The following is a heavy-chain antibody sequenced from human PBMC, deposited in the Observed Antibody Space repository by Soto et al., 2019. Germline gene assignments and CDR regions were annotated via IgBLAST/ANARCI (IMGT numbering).Heavy chain of an antibody. CDR2: ISGSGRSS. CDR3: APVPAASSYYGTDV. D-gene: IGHD2-2*01. J-gene: IGHJ6*02. V-gene: IGHV3-23*01. Sequence: DVQVLESGGGLVQPGGSLRLSCAASGFTFNTFAMNWVRQAPGKGLEWVSAISGSGRSSYYADSLKGRFTISRDNSKNMVYLQMNSLRVEDTAVYYCAPVPAASSYYGTDVWGQGTTVTVSS. CDR1: GFTFNTFA.